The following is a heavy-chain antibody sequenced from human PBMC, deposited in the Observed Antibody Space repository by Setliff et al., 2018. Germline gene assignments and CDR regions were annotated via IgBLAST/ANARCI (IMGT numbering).Heavy chain of an antibody. CDR3: ARTTGYRLEGDFGY. D-gene: IGHD1-1*01. Sequence: HPGGSLRLSCAASGFTFDDYAMHWVRQAPGKGLEWVSGISWNSGSIGYADSVKGRFTVSRDNAKNSLYLQMTSLRAEDTAIYYCARTTGYRLEGDFGYWGQGTLVTVSS. CDR1: GFTFDDYA. J-gene: IGHJ4*02. CDR2: ISWNSGSI. V-gene: IGHV3-9*01.